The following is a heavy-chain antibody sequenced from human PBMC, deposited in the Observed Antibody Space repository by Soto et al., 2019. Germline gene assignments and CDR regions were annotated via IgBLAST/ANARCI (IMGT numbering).Heavy chain of an antibody. J-gene: IGHJ4*02. CDR3: ARDLHMAVAGTLGY. V-gene: IGHV3-23*01. D-gene: IGHD6-19*01. CDR2: LTGGSDVT. Sequence: GGSLRLSCAASGFIVSSYAMSWVRQAPGKGLEWVSTLTGGSDVTNYADSVKGRCTISRDNSKNTLYLQINSLRPEDTAVYYCARDLHMAVAGTLGYWGQGALVTVSS. CDR1: GFIVSSYA.